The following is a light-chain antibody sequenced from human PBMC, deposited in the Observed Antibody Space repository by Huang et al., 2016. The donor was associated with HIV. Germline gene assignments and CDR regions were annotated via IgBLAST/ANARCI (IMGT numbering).Light chain of an antibody. CDR2: GAS. Sequence: ETVVTQSPATLYVSPGARATLSCRASQSVNINLAWYKQKPGQAPRLLIFGASTRATGISARFSGSGSGTEFTLTISSLQSEDFAIYYCQQYNNWPPGTFGQGTKLEIK. J-gene: IGKJ2*01. CDR3: QQYNNWPPGT. V-gene: IGKV3-15*01. CDR1: QSVNIN.